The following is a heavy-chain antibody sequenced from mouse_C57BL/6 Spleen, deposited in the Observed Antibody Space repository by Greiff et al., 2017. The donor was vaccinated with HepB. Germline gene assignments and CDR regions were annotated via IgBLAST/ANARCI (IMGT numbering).Heavy chain of an antibody. J-gene: IGHJ3*01. CDR1: GFTFSDYG. CDR3: ASPIYYDYDWFAY. Sequence: EVMLVESGGGLVKPGGSLKLSCAASGFTFSDYGLHWVRQAPAQGLEWVAYISSGSSTIYYADTVKGRFPRSRYNAKNTLFLQMTSLRSEDTAMYYCASPIYYDYDWFAYWGQGTLVTVSA. V-gene: IGHV5-17*01. CDR2: ISSGSSTI. D-gene: IGHD2-4*01.